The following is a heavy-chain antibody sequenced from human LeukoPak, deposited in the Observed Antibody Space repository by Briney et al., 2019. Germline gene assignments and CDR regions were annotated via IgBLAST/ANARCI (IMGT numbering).Heavy chain of an antibody. J-gene: IGHJ4*02. Sequence: SETLSLTCTVSGGSISSGDYYWSWIRQPPGKGLEWIGYIYYSGSTYYNPSLKSRVTISVDTSKNQFSLKLSSVTAADTAVYYCARDLVGTRTIDWGQGTLVTVSS. V-gene: IGHV4-30-4*08. CDR1: GGSISSGDYY. D-gene: IGHD4/OR15-4a*01. CDR3: ARDLVGTRTID. CDR2: IYYSGST.